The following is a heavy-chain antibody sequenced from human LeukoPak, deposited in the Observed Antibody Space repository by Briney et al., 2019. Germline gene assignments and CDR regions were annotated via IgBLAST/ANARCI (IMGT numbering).Heavy chain of an antibody. CDR2: INHSGST. CDR1: GGSISGYY. J-gene: IGHJ4*02. CDR3: ARAGSGSYGNPIDY. Sequence: SETLSLACTVSGGSISGYYWSWIRQPPGKGLEWIGEINHSGSTNYNPSLKSRVTISVDTSKNQFSLKLSSVTAADTAVYYCARAGSGSYGNPIDYWGQGTLVTVSS. V-gene: IGHV4-34*01. D-gene: IGHD3-10*01.